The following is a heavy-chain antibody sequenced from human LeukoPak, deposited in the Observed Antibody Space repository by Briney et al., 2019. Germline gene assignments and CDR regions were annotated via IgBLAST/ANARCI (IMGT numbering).Heavy chain of an antibody. J-gene: IGHJ6*02. CDR3: AAVGIPYYYGMDV. D-gene: IGHD6-13*01. V-gene: IGHV1-58*02. Sequence: SAKVSCKASGFTFTSSAMQWVRQARGQRLEWIGWIVVGSGNTNYAQKFQERVTITRDMSTSTAYMELSSLRSEDTAVYYCAAVGIPYYYGMDVWGQGTTVTVSS. CDR1: GFTFTSSA. CDR2: IVVGSGNT.